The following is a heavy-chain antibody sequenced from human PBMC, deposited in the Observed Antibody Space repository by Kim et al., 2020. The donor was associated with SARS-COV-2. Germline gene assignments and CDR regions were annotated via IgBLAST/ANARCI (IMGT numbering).Heavy chain of an antibody. J-gene: IGHJ5*02. Sequence: NPSLRSRVSKSVDTSKNQFSLKLNSGTAADTAVYYCVRYCSSPSCRWFDPWGQGTLVTVSS. D-gene: IGHD2-2*01. CDR3: VRYCSSPSCRWFDP. V-gene: IGHV4-31*02.